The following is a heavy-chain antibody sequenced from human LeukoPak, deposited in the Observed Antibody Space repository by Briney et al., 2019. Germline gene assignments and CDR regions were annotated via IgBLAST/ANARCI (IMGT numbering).Heavy chain of an antibody. J-gene: IGHJ6*04. V-gene: IGHV3-21*01. Sequence: PGGSLRLSCAASGFTFSSYSMNWVRQAPGKGLEWVSSISSSSSYIYYADSVKGRFTISRDNAKNSLYLQMNSLRAEDTAVYYCARLVIVVVPAALGPYYGMDVWGKGTTVTVSS. D-gene: IGHD2-2*01. CDR2: ISSSSSYI. CDR1: GFTFSSYS. CDR3: ARLVIVVVPAALGPYYGMDV.